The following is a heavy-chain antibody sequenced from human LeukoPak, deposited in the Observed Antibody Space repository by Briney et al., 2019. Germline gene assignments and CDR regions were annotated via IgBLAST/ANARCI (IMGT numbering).Heavy chain of an antibody. Sequence: SETLSLTCTVSGGSISSSSYYWGWIRQPPGKGLEWIGSIYYSGSTYYNPSLKSRVTISVDTSKNQFSLKLSSVTAADTAVYYCARTVNFPYYYDSSGYRDAFDIWGQGTMVTVSS. J-gene: IGHJ3*02. D-gene: IGHD3-22*01. V-gene: IGHV4-39*01. CDR1: GGSISSSSYY. CDR2: IYYSGST. CDR3: ARTVNFPYYYDSSGYRDAFDI.